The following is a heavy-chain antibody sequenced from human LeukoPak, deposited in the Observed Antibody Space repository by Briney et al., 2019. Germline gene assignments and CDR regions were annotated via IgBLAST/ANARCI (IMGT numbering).Heavy chain of an antibody. CDR2: MNPNSGNT. Sequence: ASVKVSCKASGGTFSSYAINWVRQATGQRLEWMGWMNPNSGNTGYAQKFQGRVTMTRNTSISTAYMELSSLRSEDTAVYYCARTGRITIFGVVISGPTYYMDVWGKGTTVTVSS. V-gene: IGHV1-8*02. CDR1: GGTFSSYA. J-gene: IGHJ6*03. CDR3: ARTGRITIFGVVISGPTYYMDV. D-gene: IGHD3-3*01.